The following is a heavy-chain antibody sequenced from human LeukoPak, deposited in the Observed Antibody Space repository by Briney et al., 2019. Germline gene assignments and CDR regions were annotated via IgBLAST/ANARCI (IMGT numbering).Heavy chain of an antibody. V-gene: IGHV3-7*01. CDR1: GFTFSDYW. Sequence: GGSLRLFCVASGFTFSDYWMTWVRQAPGKGLEWVANIKQDGSEKYYVDSVNGRFTISRDNAKNSLYLQMNTLRAEDTAVYYCARGSPVDYWGQGTLVTVSS. CDR3: ARGSPVDY. CDR2: IKQDGSEK. J-gene: IGHJ4*02.